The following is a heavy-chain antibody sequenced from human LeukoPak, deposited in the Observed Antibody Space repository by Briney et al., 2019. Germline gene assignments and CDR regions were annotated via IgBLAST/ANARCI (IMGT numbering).Heavy chain of an antibody. D-gene: IGHD3-22*01. CDR1: GYTFTSYG. J-gene: IGHJ4*02. CDR3: ARDGYYYDSSGYYYVGTDY. CDR2: VSAYNGNT. V-gene: IGHV1-18*01. Sequence: AASVKVSCKASGYTFTSYGISWVRQAPGQGLEWMGWVSAYNGNTNYAQKLQGRVTMTTDTSTSTAYMELRSPRSDDTAVYYCARDGYYYDSSGYYYVGTDYWGQGTLVTVSS.